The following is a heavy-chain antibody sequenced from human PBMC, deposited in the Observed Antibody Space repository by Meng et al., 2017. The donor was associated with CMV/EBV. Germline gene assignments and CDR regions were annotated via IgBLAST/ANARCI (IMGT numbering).Heavy chain of an antibody. CDR2: IIPILGIA. D-gene: IGHD4-11*01. J-gene: IGHJ6*02. CDR1: GGTFSSYA. CDR3: ARGGTTVTSRRNERTFVYYYCGMDV. V-gene: IGHV1-69*10. Sequence: SVKVSCKASGGTFSSYAISWVRQAPGQGLEWMGGIIPILGIANYAQKLQGRVTITADKSTSTAYMELSSLRSEDTAVYYWARGGTTVTSRRNERTFVYYYCGMDVWGQGTPVTVSS.